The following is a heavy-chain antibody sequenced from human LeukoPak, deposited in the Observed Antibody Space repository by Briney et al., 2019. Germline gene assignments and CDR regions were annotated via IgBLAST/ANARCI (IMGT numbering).Heavy chain of an antibody. Sequence: PSETLSLTCTVSGGSISSYYWSWIRQPPGKGLEWIGYIYYSGSTTYNPSLKSRVTISVDTSKNQLSLKLSSVTAADTAVYYCARRRGYSYDYWGQGTLVTVSS. CDR3: ARRRGYSYDY. D-gene: IGHD5-18*01. J-gene: IGHJ4*02. CDR2: IYYSGST. CDR1: GGSISSYY. V-gene: IGHV4-59*01.